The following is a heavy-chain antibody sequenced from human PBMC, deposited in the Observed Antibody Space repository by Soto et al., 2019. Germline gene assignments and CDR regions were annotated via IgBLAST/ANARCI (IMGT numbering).Heavy chain of an antibody. CDR3: AKVRSSGSLCFDL. CDR1: GFTFSSYG. CDR2: ISYDGSNK. J-gene: IGHJ2*01. V-gene: IGHV3-30*18. Sequence: GGSLRLSCAASGFTFSSYGMHWVRQAPGKGLEWVAVISYDGSNKYYADSVKGRFTISRDNSKNTLYLQMNSLRAEDTAVYYCAKVRSSGSLCFDLWGRGXLVTVYS. D-gene: IGHD3-22*01.